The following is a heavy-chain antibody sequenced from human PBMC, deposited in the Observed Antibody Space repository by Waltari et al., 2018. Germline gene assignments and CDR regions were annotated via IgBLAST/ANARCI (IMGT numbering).Heavy chain of an antibody. J-gene: IGHJ4*02. Sequence: EVQLVESGGGLVQPGGSLRLSCAASGFTFSSYWMSWVRQAPGKGREWVANIKQDGSGNYYVDSVKGRFPISRDNAKNSLYLQMNSLRAEDTAVYYCAREEMATITCFDYWGQGTLVTVSS. CDR2: IKQDGSGN. D-gene: IGHD5-12*01. CDR1: GFTFSSYW. CDR3: AREEMATITCFDY. V-gene: IGHV3-7*03.